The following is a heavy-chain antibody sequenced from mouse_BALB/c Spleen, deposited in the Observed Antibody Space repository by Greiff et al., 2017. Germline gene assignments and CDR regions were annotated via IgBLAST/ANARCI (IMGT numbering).Heavy chain of an antibody. CDR3: TITTVVESYWYFDV. D-gene: IGHD1-1*01. CDR1: GFTFSSYW. V-gene: IGHV6-6*02. CDR2: IRLKSDNYAT. J-gene: IGHJ1*01. Sequence: EVKLMESGGGLVQPGGSMKLSCVASGFTFSSYWMSWVRQSPEKGLEWVAEIRLKSDNYATHYAESVKGKFTISRDDSKSRLYLQMNSLRAEDTGIYYCTITTVVESYWYFDVWGAGTTVTVSS.